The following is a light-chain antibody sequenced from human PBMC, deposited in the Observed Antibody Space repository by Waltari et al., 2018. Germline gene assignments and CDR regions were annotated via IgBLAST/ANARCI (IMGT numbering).Light chain of an antibody. V-gene: IGKV3-20*01. CDR2: GAY. CDR1: QSVGTY. J-gene: IGKJ1*01. Sequence: IVLTQSPGTLSLSPGERATLSCRASQSVGTYLAWYQQKPGQAPRLLIYGAYSRAAGIPDRFSGSGYGTDFSLTISRLEPEDFAVYFCQHHLRLPTTFGQGIKVEIK. CDR3: QHHLRLPTT.